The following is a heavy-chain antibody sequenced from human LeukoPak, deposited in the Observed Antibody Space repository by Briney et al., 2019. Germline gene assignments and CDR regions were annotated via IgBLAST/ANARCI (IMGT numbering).Heavy chain of an antibody. CDR2: ISSRSTYV. D-gene: IGHD5-12*01. CDR1: GFSFSSYS. J-gene: IGHJ6*02. V-gene: IGHV3-21*01. CDR3: ARDDSGFDLGALEYYYGMDV. Sequence: SGGSLRLSCAASGFSFSSYSMTWVRQAPGKGLEWVSSISSRSTYVYYAGSVKGRFTISRDNAKNSLYLQMNSLRAEDTAVYYCARDDSGFDLGALEYYYGMDVWGQGTTVTVSS.